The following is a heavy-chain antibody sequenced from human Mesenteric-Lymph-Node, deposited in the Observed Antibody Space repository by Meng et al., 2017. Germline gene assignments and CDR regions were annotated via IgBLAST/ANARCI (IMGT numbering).Heavy chain of an antibody. CDR3: ARLYYVDSNYWYFDL. J-gene: IGHJ2*01. D-gene: IGHD4-17*01. V-gene: IGHV4-34*01. CDR2: INHSGST. Sequence: VNLQERGAGLLKPWETLSLTCAVYGGSFSGYYWSWIRQPPGKGLEWIGEINHSGSTNYNPSLKSRVTISVDKSKNQFSLKLSSVTAADTAVYYCARLYYVDSNYWYFDLWGRGTLVTVSS. CDR1: GGSFSGYY.